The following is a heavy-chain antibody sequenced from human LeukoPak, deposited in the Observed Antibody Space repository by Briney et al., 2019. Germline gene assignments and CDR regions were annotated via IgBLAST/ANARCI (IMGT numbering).Heavy chain of an antibody. CDR1: GFTFEDYP. Sequence: GGSLRLSCVGSGFTFEDYPLGWVRQAPGKGLEWVSGIIWNGADTAYTDSVKGRFTISRDNAQKFLYLQMSSLRAEDTALYHCARGGRGVSTGHAYYFDYWGQGTLVTVSS. V-gene: IGHV3-20*01. CDR2: IIWNGADT. D-gene: IGHD2-8*01. J-gene: IGHJ4*02. CDR3: ARGGRGVSTGHAYYFDY.